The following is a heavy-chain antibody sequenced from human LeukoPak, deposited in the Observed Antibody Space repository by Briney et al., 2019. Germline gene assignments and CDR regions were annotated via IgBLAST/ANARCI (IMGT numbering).Heavy chain of an antibody. CDR3: ARAIRGSYGYHYFDY. CDR1: GGSISSYY. D-gene: IGHD5-18*01. V-gene: IGHV4-59*01. Sequence: NPSETLSLTCTVSGGSISSYYWSWIRQPPGKGLEWIGYIYYSGSTNYNPSLKSRVTISVDTSKNQFSLKLSSVTAADTAVYYCARAIRGSYGYHYFDYWGQGTLVIVSS. CDR2: IYYSGST. J-gene: IGHJ4*02.